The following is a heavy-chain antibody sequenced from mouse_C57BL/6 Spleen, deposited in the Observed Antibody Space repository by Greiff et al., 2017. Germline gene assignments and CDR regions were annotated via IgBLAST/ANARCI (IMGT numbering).Heavy chain of an antibody. CDR2: INPNNGGT. CDR3: ARDQSPITTVVANWYFDV. D-gene: IGHD1-1*01. CDR1: GYTFTDYN. V-gene: IGHV1-18*01. Sequence: VQLQQSGPALVQPVASVQIPCKASGYTFTDYNMDWVKQSHGKSLEWIGDINPNNGGTIYNQKFKGKATLTVDKSSSTAYMELRSLTSEDTAVYYCARDQSPITTVVANWYFDVWGTGTTVTVSS. J-gene: IGHJ1*03.